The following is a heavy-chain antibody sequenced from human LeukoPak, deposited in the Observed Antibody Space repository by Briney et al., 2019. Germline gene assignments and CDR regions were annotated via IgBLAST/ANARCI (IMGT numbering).Heavy chain of an antibody. Sequence: SETLSLTCAVYGGSFSGYYWSWIRQPPGKGLEWIGYIYYSGSTNYNPSLKSRVTISVDTSKNQFSLKLSSVTAADTAVYYCAREYSSSLSSRYYYYYMDVWGKGTTVTVSS. J-gene: IGHJ6*03. CDR2: IYYSGST. CDR3: AREYSSSLSSRYYYYYMDV. CDR1: GGSFSGYY. D-gene: IGHD6-6*01. V-gene: IGHV4-59*01.